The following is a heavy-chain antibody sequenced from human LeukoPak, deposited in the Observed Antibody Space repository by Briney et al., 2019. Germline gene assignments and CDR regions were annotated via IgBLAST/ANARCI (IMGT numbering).Heavy chain of an antibody. V-gene: IGHV3-30*18. CDR3: AKDSGGRYYGFEDY. CDR1: GFIFSSYA. J-gene: IGHJ4*02. Sequence: GRSLRLSCAASGFIFSSYAMHWVRQAPGKGLEWVAFISFDGSNKYYADSVKGRFTISRDNSKNTLYVQMNSLRVEDTAVYFCAKDSGGRYYGFEDYWGQGTLVTVSS. CDR2: ISFDGSNK. D-gene: IGHD1-26*01.